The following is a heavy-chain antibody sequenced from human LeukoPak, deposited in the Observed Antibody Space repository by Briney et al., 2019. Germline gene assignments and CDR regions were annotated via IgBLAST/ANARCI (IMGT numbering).Heavy chain of an antibody. V-gene: IGHV4-30-2*01. CDR2: IYHSGST. CDR1: GGSISSGGYS. J-gene: IGHJ4*02. CDR3: ARGPVTVVTPNYFDY. Sequence: RPSETLSLTCAVSGGSISSGGYSWSWIRQPPGEGLEWIGYIYHSGSTYYNPSLKSRVTISVDRSKNQFSLKLGSVTAADTAVYYCARGPVTVVTPNYFDYWGQGTLVTVSS. D-gene: IGHD4-23*01.